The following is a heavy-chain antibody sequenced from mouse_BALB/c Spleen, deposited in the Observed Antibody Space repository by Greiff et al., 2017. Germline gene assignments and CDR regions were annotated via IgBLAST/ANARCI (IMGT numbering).Heavy chain of an antibody. J-gene: IGHJ2*01. Sequence: EVKLVESGPGLVKPSQSLSLTCTVTGYSITSDYAWNWIRQFPGNKLEWMGYISYSGSTSYNPSLKSRISITRDTSENQFFLQLNSVTTEDTATYYCARWGIYYGSSFDYWGQGTTLTVSS. V-gene: IGHV3-2*02. CDR1: GYSITSDYA. CDR2: ISYSGST. D-gene: IGHD1-1*01. CDR3: ARWGIYYGSSFDY.